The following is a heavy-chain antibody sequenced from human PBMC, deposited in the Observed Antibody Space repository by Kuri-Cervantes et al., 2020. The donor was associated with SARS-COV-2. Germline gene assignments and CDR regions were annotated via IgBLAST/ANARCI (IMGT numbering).Heavy chain of an antibody. Sequence: GGSLRLSCAASGFTVSSNYMSWVRQAPGKGLEWVSVIYSGGSTYYADPVKGRFTISRDNSKNTLYLQMNSLRAEDTAVYYCAKGDILTGYYHYYYYYYMDVWGKGTTVTVSS. CDR2: IYSGGST. CDR3: AKGDILTGYYHYYYYYYMDV. V-gene: IGHV3-53*01. J-gene: IGHJ6*03. CDR1: GFTVSSNY. D-gene: IGHD3-9*01.